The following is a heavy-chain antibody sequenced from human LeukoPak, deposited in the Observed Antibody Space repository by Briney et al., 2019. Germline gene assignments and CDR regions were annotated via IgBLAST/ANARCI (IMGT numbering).Heavy chain of an antibody. V-gene: IGHV3-53*01. CDR2: IYSGGST. CDR1: GFTVSSNY. D-gene: IGHD2-2*01. Sequence: GGSLRLSCAASGFTVSSNYMSWVRQAPGKGLEWVSVIYSGGSTYYADSVKGRFTISRDNSKNTLYLQMNSLRAEDTAVYYCARTPIVVVPAASYYYYGMDVWGQGTTVTVSS. J-gene: IGHJ6*02. CDR3: ARTPIVVVPAASYYYYGMDV.